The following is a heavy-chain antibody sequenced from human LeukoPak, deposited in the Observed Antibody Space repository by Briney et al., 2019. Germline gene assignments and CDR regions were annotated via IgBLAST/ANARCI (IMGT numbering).Heavy chain of an antibody. V-gene: IGHV3-15*01. CDR3: GSVFCSGGSCYSDYYFDY. Sequence: GGSLRLSCAASGFTFSNAWMSWVRQAPGKGLEWVGRIKRKSDGGTTDYAAPVKGRFTISRDDSKNTLYLQMNSLKTEDTAVYYCGSVFCSGGSCYSDYYFDYWGQGTLVTVSS. J-gene: IGHJ4*02. CDR2: IKRKSDGGTT. D-gene: IGHD2-15*01. CDR1: GFTFSNAW.